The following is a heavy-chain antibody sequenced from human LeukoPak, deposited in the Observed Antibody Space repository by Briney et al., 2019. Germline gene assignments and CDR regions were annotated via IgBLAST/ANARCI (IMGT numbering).Heavy chain of an antibody. J-gene: IGHJ5*02. D-gene: IGHD4-11*01. Sequence: ASVKVSCKASGYTFTSYAISWVRQAPGQGLEWMGGIIPIFGTANYAQKFQGRVTITADESTSTAYMELSSLRSEDTAVYYCARDLSAMTTVNWFDPWGQGTLVTVSS. CDR2: IIPIFGTA. CDR3: ARDLSAMTTVNWFDP. CDR1: GYTFTSYA. V-gene: IGHV1-69*13.